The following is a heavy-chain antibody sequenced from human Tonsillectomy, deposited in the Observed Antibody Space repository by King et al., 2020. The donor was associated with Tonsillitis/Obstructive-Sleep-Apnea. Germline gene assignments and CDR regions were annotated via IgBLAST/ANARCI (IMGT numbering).Heavy chain of an antibody. J-gene: IGHJ4*02. CDR1: GFTFSSYA. CDR2: ISSNGGSP. V-gene: IGHV3-64D*06. Sequence: VQLVESGGGLVQPGGSLRLSCSASGFTFSSYAMHWVRQDPGQGLEYVSAISSNGGSPYYADTVKGRFTISRDNSKNTLYLQMSSRRAEDTAVYYCVKAVGTTGTTVGYYFDYWGQGALVTVSS. D-gene: IGHD1-1*01. CDR3: VKAVGTTGTTVGYYFDY.